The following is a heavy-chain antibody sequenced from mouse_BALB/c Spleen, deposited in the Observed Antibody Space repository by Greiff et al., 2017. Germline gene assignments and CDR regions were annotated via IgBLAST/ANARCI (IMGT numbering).Heavy chain of an antibody. D-gene: IGHD2-10*02. CDR3: ARGMAY. J-gene: IGHJ3*01. CDR1: GYAFSSSW. CDR2: IYPGDGDT. Sequence: QVQLQQSGPELVKPGASVKISCKASGYAFSSSWMNWVKQRPGQGLEWIGRIYPGDGDTNYNGKFKGKATLTADKSSSTAYMQLSSLTSVDSAVYFCARGMAYWGQGTLVTVSA. V-gene: IGHV1-82*01.